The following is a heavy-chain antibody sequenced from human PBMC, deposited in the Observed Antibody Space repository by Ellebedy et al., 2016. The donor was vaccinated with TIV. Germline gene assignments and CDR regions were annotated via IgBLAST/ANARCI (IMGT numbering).Heavy chain of an antibody. V-gene: IGHV3-7*01. J-gene: IGHJ4*02. D-gene: IGHD1-26*01. CDR1: GFTFGTYW. Sequence: GGSLRLSCAASGFTFGTYWMTWVRQAPGKGLEWVANIKLDGSEKYYVDSVKGRFTISRDNAKNSLYLKMNSLRAEDTAVYYCAIAGSYAVHYWGQGTLVTVSS. CDR3: AIAGSYAVHY. CDR2: IKLDGSEK.